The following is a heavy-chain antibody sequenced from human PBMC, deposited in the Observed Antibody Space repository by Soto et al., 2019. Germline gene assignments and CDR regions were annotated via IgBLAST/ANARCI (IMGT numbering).Heavy chain of an antibody. D-gene: IGHD1-7*01. CDR1: GFTFSNYW. CDR3: ARRTAGTTLHYYSMDV. Sequence: EVQLVESGGAMVQPGGSLRLSCAASGFTFSNYWMSWVRQGPGKGLEWVANIKQDGSEKYYVDSVKGRFTISRDNAENSLYVQMNTLRTEDTAVYYCARRTAGTTLHYYSMDVWGQGTTVTVSS. V-gene: IGHV3-7*03. CDR2: IKQDGSEK. J-gene: IGHJ6*02.